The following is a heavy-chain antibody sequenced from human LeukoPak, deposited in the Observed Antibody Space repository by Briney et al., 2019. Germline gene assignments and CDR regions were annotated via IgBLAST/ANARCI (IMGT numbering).Heavy chain of an antibody. CDR3: AREGTRSAAGQNYDY. V-gene: IGHV1-2*02. D-gene: IGHD2-2*01. Sequence: ASVKVSCKASGYTFTGYYMHWVRQAPGQGLEWMGWINPNSGGTNYAQKFQGGVTMTRDTSISTAYMELSRLTSDDTAVYYCAREGTRSAAGQNYDYWGQGTLVTVSS. CDR2: INPNSGGT. CDR1: GYTFTGYY. J-gene: IGHJ4*02.